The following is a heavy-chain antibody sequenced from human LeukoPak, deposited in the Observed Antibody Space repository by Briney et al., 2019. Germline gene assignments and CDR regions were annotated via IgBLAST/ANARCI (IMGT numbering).Heavy chain of an antibody. CDR3: ARGGVSSASGDWCDP. CDR1: GGSFSGYY. CDR2: INHSEST. Sequence: PSETLSLTCAVYGGSFSGYYWSWIRQPPGKGLEWIGEINHSESTNYNPSLKSRVTISVDTSKDQFSLKLSSVTAADTAVYYCARGGVSSASGDWCDPWGQGTLVTVSS. J-gene: IGHJ5*02. V-gene: IGHV4-34*01. D-gene: IGHD3-22*01.